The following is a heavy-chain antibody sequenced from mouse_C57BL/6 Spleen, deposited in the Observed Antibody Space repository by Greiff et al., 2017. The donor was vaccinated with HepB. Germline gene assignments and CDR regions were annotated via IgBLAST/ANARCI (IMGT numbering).Heavy chain of an antibody. V-gene: IGHV1-50*01. J-gene: IGHJ2*01. CDR3: ARWVTTVGY. CDR1: GYTFTSYW. Sequence: QVQLQQPGAELVKPGASVKLSCKASGYTFTSYWMQWVKQRPGQGLEWIGEIDPSDSYTNYNQKFKGKATLTVDPSSSTAYMQLSSLTSEDSAVYYCARWVTTVGYWGRGTTLTVSS. D-gene: IGHD1-1*01. CDR2: IDPSDSYT.